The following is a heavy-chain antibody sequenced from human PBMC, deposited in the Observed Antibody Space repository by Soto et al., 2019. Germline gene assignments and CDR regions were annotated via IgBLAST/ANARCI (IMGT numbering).Heavy chain of an antibody. CDR3: ARTNFRTADFAP. CDR2: VYHSGST. CDR1: GGSITSYD. Sequence: QVQLQESGPGLVKPSETLSLTCTVSGGSITSYDWSWIRKPPGKGLEWSGHVYHSGSTNYNPSLKSPITISVGTSKNQFSLKLTSVTAADTAMYYCARTNFRTADFAPWGRGTLVAI. V-gene: IGHV4-59*01. J-gene: IGHJ5*02.